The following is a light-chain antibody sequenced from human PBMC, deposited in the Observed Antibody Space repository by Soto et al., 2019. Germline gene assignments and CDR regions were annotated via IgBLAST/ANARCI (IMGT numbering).Light chain of an antibody. V-gene: IGKV3-20*01. J-gene: IGKJ5*01. Sequence: EIVLTQSPGTLSLSPGEEATLSCRASQNVDSNYLAWYQQKPGQTPRLIIYGASGRADGIPHRFSGSGFGTDFTLSSSKVEPEDFAVYYWQQYGTPRSVTFGQGTRL. CDR1: QNVDSNY. CDR2: GAS. CDR3: QQYGTPRSVT.